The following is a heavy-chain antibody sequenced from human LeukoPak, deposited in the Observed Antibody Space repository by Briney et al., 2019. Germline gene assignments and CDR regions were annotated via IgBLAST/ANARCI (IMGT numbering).Heavy chain of an antibody. CDR1: GGSISSHY. V-gene: IGHV4-59*11. J-gene: IGHJ4*02. CDR2: IYYSGST. CDR3: ARGDDFWSGYYGY. D-gene: IGHD3-3*01. Sequence: SETLSLTCTVSGGSISSHYWSWIRLPPGKGLEWIGYIYYSGSTNYNPSLKSRVTISVDTSKNQFSLELSSVTAADTAVYYCARGDDFWSGYYGYWGQGTLVTVSS.